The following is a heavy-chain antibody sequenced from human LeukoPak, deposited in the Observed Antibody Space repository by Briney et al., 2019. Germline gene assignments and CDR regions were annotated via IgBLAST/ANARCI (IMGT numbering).Heavy chain of an antibody. CDR1: GFTLSNYG. Sequence: GGSLRLSCAASGFTLSNYGMSWVRQAPGKGLEWVSGISGSGDSTYYADSVKGRFTISRDNSKDTLYLQMNSLRAEDTAVYYCVTEVSGSFPTWGQGTLVTVSS. D-gene: IGHD1-26*01. J-gene: IGHJ4*02. CDR3: VTEVSGSFPT. CDR2: ISGSGDST. V-gene: IGHV3-23*01.